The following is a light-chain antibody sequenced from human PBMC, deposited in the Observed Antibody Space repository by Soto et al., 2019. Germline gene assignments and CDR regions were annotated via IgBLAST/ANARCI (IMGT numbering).Light chain of an antibody. CDR2: GAS. V-gene: IGKV3-11*01. Sequence: EVVLTQSPSTLSLSPGARATLSCRASENVRTFVDWYQQKPGQAPRLLIYGASNRSTGIPARFSGSGSVTDFTLTISHLEPEACAVSYCQQHSHWPPWTCGQGTWVEI. CDR3: QQHSHWPPWT. J-gene: IGKJ1*01. CDR1: ENVRTF.